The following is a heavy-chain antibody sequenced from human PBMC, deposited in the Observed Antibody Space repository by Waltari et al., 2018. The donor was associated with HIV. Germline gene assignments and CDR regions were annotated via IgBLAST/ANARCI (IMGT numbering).Heavy chain of an antibody. CDR3: ARSYCSSTSCYAVGALDI. D-gene: IGHD2-2*01. Sequence: QLQLQESGPRLVMPSETLSLTCTRSDGSISSTSYSCGWIRQPPGKGLQWIGSIYYSGNTYYNPSLKSRVTISVDTSKNQFSLKLGSVTAADTAVYYCARSYCSSTSCYAVGALDIWGQGTMVTVSA. CDR2: IYYSGNT. CDR1: DGSISSTSYS. J-gene: IGHJ3*02. V-gene: IGHV4-39*01.